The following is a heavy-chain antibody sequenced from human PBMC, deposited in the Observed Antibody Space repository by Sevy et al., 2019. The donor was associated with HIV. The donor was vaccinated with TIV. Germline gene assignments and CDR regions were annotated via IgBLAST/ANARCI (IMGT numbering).Heavy chain of an antibody. CDR1: EFTVSSKY. J-gene: IGHJ6*02. D-gene: IGHD2-15*01. V-gene: IGHV3-53*03. CDR2: IYSGGNT. Sequence: GGSLRPSCAASEFTVSSKYMSWVRQAPGKGLEWVSVIYSGGNTYYADSVKGRFTISRDISKNTLYLQMNSLRAEDTAIYYCATTSTPLYYYALDVWGQGTTVTFSS. CDR3: ATTSTPLYYYALDV.